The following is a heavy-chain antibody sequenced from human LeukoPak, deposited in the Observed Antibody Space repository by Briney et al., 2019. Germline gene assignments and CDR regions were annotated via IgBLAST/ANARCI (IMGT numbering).Heavy chain of an antibody. Sequence: SQTLSLTCTVSGGSISSGSYYWSWIRQPAGKGLEWIGRIYTSGSTNYNPSLKSRVTISVDTSKNQLSLKLSSVTAADTAVYYCARGESIAARGLDYWGQGTLVTVSS. CDR2: IYTSGST. CDR1: GGSISSGSYY. D-gene: IGHD6-6*01. CDR3: ARGESIAARGLDY. J-gene: IGHJ4*02. V-gene: IGHV4-61*02.